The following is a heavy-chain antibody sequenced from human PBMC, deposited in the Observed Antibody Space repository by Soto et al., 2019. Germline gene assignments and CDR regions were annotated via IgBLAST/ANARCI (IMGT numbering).Heavy chain of an antibody. Sequence: QVQLVQSGAEVKKPGASVKVSCKASGYPLTAKYLHWVRQAPGQGLEWMGWINPSSGSTKEAQKFRGRVTMTRDTSISAAYMELSRLTSDDTAVYYCAKGGSSWTEWFDPWGQGTLVTVSS. V-gene: IGHV1-2*02. CDR2: INPSSGST. D-gene: IGHD6-13*01. J-gene: IGHJ5*02. CDR3: AKGGSSWTEWFDP. CDR1: GYPLTAKY.